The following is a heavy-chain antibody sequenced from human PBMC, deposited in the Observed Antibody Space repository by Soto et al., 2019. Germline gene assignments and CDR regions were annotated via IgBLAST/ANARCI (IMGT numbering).Heavy chain of an antibody. CDR3: ARSTPSRVCSSTSCYLGAIFDY. Sequence: KTSETLSLTCAVYGGSFSCYYWSWIRQPPGKGLEWIGEINHSGSTNYNPSLKSRVTISVDTSKNQFSLKLSSVTAADTAVYYCARSTPSRVCSSTSCYLGAIFDYWGQGTLVTVSS. J-gene: IGHJ4*02. D-gene: IGHD2-2*01. CDR2: INHSGST. V-gene: IGHV4-34*01. CDR1: GGSFSCYY.